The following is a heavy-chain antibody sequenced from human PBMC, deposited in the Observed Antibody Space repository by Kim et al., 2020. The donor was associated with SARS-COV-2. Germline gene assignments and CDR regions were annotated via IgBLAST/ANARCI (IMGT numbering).Heavy chain of an antibody. CDR1: GFTFSSYA. CDR3: AKHIGGSSQNAGAVDV. D-gene: IGHD3-16*01. Sequence: GGSLRLSCAASGFTFSSYAMSWVRQAPGKGLEWVSSISGSGGTTYYADSVKGRFTFSRDNSKNRLYLQMNTLRADDTAVYYCAKHIGGSSQNAGAVDVWG. V-gene: IGHV3-23*01. CDR2: ISGSGGTT. J-gene: IGHJ3*01.